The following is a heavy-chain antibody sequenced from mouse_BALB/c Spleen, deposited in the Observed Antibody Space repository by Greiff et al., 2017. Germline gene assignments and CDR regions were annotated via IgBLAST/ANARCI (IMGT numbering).Heavy chain of an antibody. Sequence: EVNVVESGGGLVQPGGSRKLSCAASGFTFSSFGMHWVRQAPEKGLEWVAYISSGSSTIYYADTVKGRFTISRDNPKNTLFLQMTSLRSEDTAMYYCATYYGNSYWYFDVWGAGTTVTVSS. D-gene: IGHD2-10*01. CDR1: GFTFSSFG. J-gene: IGHJ1*01. CDR3: ATYYGNSYWYFDV. V-gene: IGHV5-17*02. CDR2: ISSGSSTI.